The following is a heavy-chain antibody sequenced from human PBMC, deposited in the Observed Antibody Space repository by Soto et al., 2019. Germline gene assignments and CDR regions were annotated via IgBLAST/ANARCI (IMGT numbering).Heavy chain of an antibody. CDR1: GYTFTSYG. D-gene: IGHD3-22*01. CDR3: ARVIHYYDSSGYYPNWFDP. Sequence: ASVKVSCKASGYTFTSYGISWLRQAPGQGLEWMGWISAYNGNTNYAQKLQGRVTMTTDTSTSTAYMELRSLRSDDTAVYYCARVIHYYDSSGYYPNWFDPWGQGTLVTVSS. V-gene: IGHV1-18*01. J-gene: IGHJ5*02. CDR2: ISAYNGNT.